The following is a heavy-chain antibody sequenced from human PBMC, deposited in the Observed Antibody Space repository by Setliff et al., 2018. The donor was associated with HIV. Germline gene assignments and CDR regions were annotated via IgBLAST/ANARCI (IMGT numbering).Heavy chain of an antibody. CDR2: IYHSGRT. V-gene: IGHV4-38-2*01. CDR3: ARGRGVRGGNDAFDI. CDR1: GYSISSGYY. Sequence: SETLSLTCAVSGYSISSGYYWGWIRQPPGKGLEWIGSIYHSGRTFYNPSLKSRVTISVDTSKNQFSLNLTSVTATDTAVYYCARGRGVRGGNDAFDIWGQGTMVTVSS. D-gene: IGHD3-10*01. J-gene: IGHJ3*02.